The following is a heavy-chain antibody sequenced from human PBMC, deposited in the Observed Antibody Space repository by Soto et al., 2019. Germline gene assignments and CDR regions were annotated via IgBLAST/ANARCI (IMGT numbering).Heavy chain of an antibody. CDR3: AKDRIAEQQLSDY. D-gene: IGHD6-13*01. V-gene: IGHV3-23*01. CDR1: GFTFSSYA. J-gene: IGHJ4*02. CDR2: ISGSGGST. Sequence: EVQLLESGGGLVQPGGPLRLSCAASGFTFSSYAMSWVRQAPGKGLEWVSAISGSGGSTYYADSVKGRFTISIDNSKNTLYLQMNSLRAEDTAVYYCAKDRIAEQQLSDYWGQGTLVTVSS.